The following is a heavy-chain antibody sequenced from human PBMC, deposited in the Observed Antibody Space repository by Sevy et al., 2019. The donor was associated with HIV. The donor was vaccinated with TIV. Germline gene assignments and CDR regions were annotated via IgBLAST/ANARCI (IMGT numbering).Heavy chain of an antibody. V-gene: IGHV3-49*03. Sequence: GGSLRLSCTTSGFTFGDYDMSWFRQAPGKGLEWIGFIRGKPYGGATEYAASVKGRFTISRDDSKSIASLQMSSLKTEDTAVYYCSRVPPPRLCSSASCYEGDYYYYGMDVWGQGTTVTVSS. CDR2: IRGKPYGGAT. J-gene: IGHJ6*02. CDR3: SRVPPPRLCSSASCYEGDYYYYGMDV. D-gene: IGHD2-2*01. CDR1: GFTFGDYD.